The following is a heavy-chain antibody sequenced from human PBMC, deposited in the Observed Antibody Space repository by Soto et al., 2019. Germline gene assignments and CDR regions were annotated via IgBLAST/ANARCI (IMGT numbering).Heavy chain of an antibody. J-gene: IGHJ6*02. CDR2: ISSSSSYI. Sequence: GGSLRLSCAASGFTFSSYSMNCVRQAPWKGLEWVSSISSSSSYIYYADSVKGRFTISSDNTKNSLYLQMNSLRAEDTAVYYCARLTTGNGMDVWGQGTTVTVSS. V-gene: IGHV3-21*01. CDR3: ARLTTGNGMDV. CDR1: GFTFSSYS.